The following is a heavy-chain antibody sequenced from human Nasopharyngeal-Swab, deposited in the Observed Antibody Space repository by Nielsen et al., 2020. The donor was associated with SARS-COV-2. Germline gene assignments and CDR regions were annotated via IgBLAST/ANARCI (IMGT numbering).Heavy chain of an antibody. J-gene: IGHJ6*02. V-gene: IGHV3-7*01. Sequence: GESLKISCAASGFTFSNFAMTWVRQAPGKGLEWVANIKQDGSERYYVDSVKGRFTISRDNAKKSLWLQMNSLRAEDTAVYYCARDWAASGGGMDVWGQGTTVTVSS. D-gene: IGHD1-26*01. CDR2: IKQDGSER. CDR1: GFTFSNFA. CDR3: ARDWAASGGGMDV.